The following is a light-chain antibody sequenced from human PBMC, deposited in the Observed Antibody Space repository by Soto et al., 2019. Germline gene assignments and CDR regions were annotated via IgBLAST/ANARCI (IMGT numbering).Light chain of an antibody. J-gene: IGKJ1*01. V-gene: IGKV3-15*01. CDR2: GAS. CDR3: QQYNNWWT. CDR1: QSVSSN. Sequence: EIVMTQSPATLSVSPGERATLSCRASQSVSSNLAWYQQKPGQAPRLLIYGASTRATGITARFSGSGSVNEFTLTIMSLQTEEFAVNYWQQYNNWWTFGQGTKVEIK.